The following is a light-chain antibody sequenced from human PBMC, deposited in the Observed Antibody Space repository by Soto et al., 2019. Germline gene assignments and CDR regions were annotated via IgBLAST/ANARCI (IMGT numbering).Light chain of an antibody. CDR2: GAS. CDR3: QQRSNWPRIT. CDR1: QSVGSKY. J-gene: IGKJ5*01. Sequence: EIVLTQSPGTLSLSPGERATLSCRASQSVGSKYLAWYQQKPGQAPRLLIYGASSRATGVPDRFSGSGSGTDFTLTISSLEPEDFAVYYCQQRSNWPRITFGQGTRLEIK. V-gene: IGKV3D-20*02.